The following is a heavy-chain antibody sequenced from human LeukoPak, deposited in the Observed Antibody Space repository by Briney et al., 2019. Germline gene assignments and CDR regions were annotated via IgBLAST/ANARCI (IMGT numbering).Heavy chain of an antibody. CDR2: ITSDGSGT. V-gene: IGHV3-74*01. Sequence: PGGSLRLSCAASGFPFSNYWMHWVRQAPGKGLVWLSHITSDGSGTSYADSVKGRFTISRDNAKYTLYLQMNSLRAEDTAVYYCAKDQGARSYGSGSSWFDPWGQGTLVTVSS. CDR1: GFPFSNYW. J-gene: IGHJ5*02. CDR3: AKDQGARSYGSGSSWFDP. D-gene: IGHD3-10*01.